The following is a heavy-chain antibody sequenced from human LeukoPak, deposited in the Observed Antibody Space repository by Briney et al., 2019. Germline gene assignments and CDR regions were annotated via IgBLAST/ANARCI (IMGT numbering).Heavy chain of an antibody. Sequence: SGGSLRLSCVGSGYIFSSYWMNWVRQAPGKGLEWVGRIKSKTDGGTTDYAAPVKGRFTISRDDSKNTLYLQMNSLKTEDTAVYYCTTENYYDSSGYYPLPGDFDYWGQGTLVTVSS. V-gene: IGHV3-15*07. D-gene: IGHD3-22*01. CDR3: TTENYYDSSGYYPLPGDFDY. J-gene: IGHJ4*02. CDR2: IKSKTDGGTT. CDR1: GYIFSSYW.